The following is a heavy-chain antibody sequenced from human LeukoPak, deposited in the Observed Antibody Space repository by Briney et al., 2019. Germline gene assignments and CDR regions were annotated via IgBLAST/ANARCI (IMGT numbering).Heavy chain of an antibody. D-gene: IGHD6-19*01. CDR2: INHSGST. Sequence: SETLSLTCTVSGGSINSGDYYWSWIRQPPGKGLEWIGEINHSGSTNYNPSLKSRVTISVDTSKNQFSLKLSSVTAADTAVYYCARVPTGYSSGWRALGAFDIWGQGTMVTVSS. J-gene: IGHJ3*02. V-gene: IGHV4-34*01. CDR3: ARVPTGYSSGWRALGAFDI. CDR1: GGSINSGDYY.